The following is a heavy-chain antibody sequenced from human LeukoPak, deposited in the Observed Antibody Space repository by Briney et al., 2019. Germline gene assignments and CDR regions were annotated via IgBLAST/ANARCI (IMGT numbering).Heavy chain of an antibody. CDR3: ARYDFWSGYYGYDAFDI. D-gene: IGHD3-3*01. J-gene: IGHJ3*02. CDR2: IYHSGST. CDR1: GYSISSGYY. Sequence: PSETLPLTCAVSGYSISSGYYWGWIRQPPGKGLEWIGSIYHSGSTYYNPSLKSRVTISVDTSKNQFSLKLSSVTAADTAVYYCARYDFWSGYYGYDAFDIWGQGTMVTVSS. V-gene: IGHV4-38-2*01.